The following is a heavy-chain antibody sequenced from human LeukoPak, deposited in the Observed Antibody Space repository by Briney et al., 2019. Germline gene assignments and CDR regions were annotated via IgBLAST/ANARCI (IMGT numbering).Heavy chain of an antibody. D-gene: IGHD3-10*01. CDR1: GYTFTSYD. V-gene: IGHV1-8*01. Sequence: AXVKVSCKASGYTFTSYDINWVRQAPGQGLEWMGWMNPNSGDTVYVQKFKGRVTMNRSTSIRTAYMEMRSLRSEDTAIYYCARGGFGSGSHFDYWGQGTLVTVSS. J-gene: IGHJ4*02. CDR3: ARGGFGSGSHFDY. CDR2: MNPNSGDT.